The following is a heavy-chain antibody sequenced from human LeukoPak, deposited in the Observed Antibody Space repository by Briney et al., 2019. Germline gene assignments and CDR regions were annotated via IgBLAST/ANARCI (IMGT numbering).Heavy chain of an antibody. Sequence: KSGGSLRLSCAASGFTFSSFWMHWVRQAPGTGLVWVSRIGADGSGTSYADSVKGRFTISRDNAKNTLFLEMSSLRAEDTAVYYCATGLAAAGHPYYFDFWGQGTLVTVSS. V-gene: IGHV3-74*01. J-gene: IGHJ4*02. CDR1: GFTFSSFW. D-gene: IGHD6-13*01. CDR2: IGADGSGT. CDR3: ATGLAAAGHPYYFDF.